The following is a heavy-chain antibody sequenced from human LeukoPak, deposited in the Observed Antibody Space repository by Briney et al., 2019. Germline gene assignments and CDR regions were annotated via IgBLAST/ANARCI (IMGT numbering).Heavy chain of an antibody. CDR3: ASFSGSWSDYYMDV. CDR1: GGSFSGYY. J-gene: IGHJ6*03. D-gene: IGHD6-13*01. CDR2: INHRGST. Sequence: SETLSLTCGVYGGSFSGYYWSWIRQPPGKGLEWIGEINHRGSTNYNPSLKSRVTISADTSKNQFSLRLSSMTAADTAVYYCASFSGSWSDYYMDVWGKGTTVIVSS. V-gene: IGHV4-34*01.